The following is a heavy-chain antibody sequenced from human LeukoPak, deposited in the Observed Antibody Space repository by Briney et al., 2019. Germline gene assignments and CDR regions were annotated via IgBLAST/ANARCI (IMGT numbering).Heavy chain of an antibody. CDR3: ARGRITMVRGVIRGYYFDY. V-gene: IGHV3-33*08. CDR1: GFTFSSYA. Sequence: GRSLRLSCAASGFTFSSYAMHWVRQAPGKGLEWVAVIWYDGSNKYYADSVKGRFTISRDNSKNTLYLQMNSLRAEDTAVYYCARGRITMVRGVIRGYYFDYWGQGTLVTVSS. D-gene: IGHD3-10*01. J-gene: IGHJ4*02. CDR2: IWYDGSNK.